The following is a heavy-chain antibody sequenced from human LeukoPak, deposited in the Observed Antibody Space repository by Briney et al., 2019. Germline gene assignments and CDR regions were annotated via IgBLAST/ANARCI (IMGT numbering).Heavy chain of an antibody. V-gene: IGHV4-61*02. D-gene: IGHD4-17*01. Sequence: SETLSLTCTVSGYSISSGYYWSWIRQPAGKGLEWIGRIYTSGSTNYNPSLKSRVTISVDTSKNQFSLKLSSVTAADTAVYYCASERWDYGDENWGQGTPVTVSS. CDR2: IYTSGST. J-gene: IGHJ4*02. CDR1: GYSISSGYY. CDR3: ASERWDYGDEN.